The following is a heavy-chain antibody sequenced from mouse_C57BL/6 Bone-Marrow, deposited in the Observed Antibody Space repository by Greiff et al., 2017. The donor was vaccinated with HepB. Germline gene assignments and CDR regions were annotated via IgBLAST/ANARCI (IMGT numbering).Heavy chain of an antibody. CDR2: IDPENGDT. J-gene: IGHJ3*01. V-gene: IGHV14-4*01. CDR3: TTPTYYYGSSSWFAY. Sequence: VQLQQSGAELVRPGASVKLSCTASDFNIKDDYMHWVKQRPEQGLEWIGWIDPENGDTEYASKFQGKATITADTSSNTAYLQLSSLTSEDTAVYYCTTPTYYYGSSSWFAYWGQGTLVTVSA. D-gene: IGHD1-1*01. CDR1: DFNIKDDY.